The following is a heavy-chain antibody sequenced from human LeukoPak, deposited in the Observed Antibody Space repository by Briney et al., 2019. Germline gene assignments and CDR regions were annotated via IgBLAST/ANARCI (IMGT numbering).Heavy chain of an antibody. CDR2: ISYEGSNK. V-gene: IGHV3-30*18. D-gene: IGHD2-15*01. CDR3: AKDLAVVVVAADAFDY. CDR1: GFTFSSYG. J-gene: IGHJ4*02. Sequence: PGRSLRLSCAASGFTFSSYGMHWVRQAPGKVLEWVAVISYEGSNKYYADSGKGRFTISRDNYKNTLYLQMNSLRAEDTAVYYCAKDLAVVVVAADAFDYWGQGTLVTVSS.